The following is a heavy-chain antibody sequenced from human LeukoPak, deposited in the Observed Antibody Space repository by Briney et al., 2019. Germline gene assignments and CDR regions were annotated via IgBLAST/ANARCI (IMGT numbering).Heavy chain of an antibody. D-gene: IGHD2-2*01. CDR1: GGTFSSYA. V-gene: IGHV1-69*04. CDR2: IIPILGIA. Sequence: SVKVSCKASGGTFSSYAISWVRQAPGQGLEWMGRIIPILGIANYAQKFQGRVTITAEKSTSTAYMELSSLRSEDTAVYYCARDDVVVPADARTTSYFYYGMDVWGQGTTVTVSS. J-gene: IGHJ6*02. CDR3: ARDDVVVPADARTTSYFYYGMDV.